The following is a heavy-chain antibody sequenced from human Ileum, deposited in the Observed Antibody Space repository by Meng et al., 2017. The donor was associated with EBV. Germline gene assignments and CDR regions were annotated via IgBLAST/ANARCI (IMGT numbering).Heavy chain of an antibody. V-gene: IGHV1-3*01. D-gene: IGHD2-15*01. CDR3: AREEGGRFDS. Sequence: QGLFVQSGADMKTPGAPVEISCKASGYNFDDYSIQWLRQAPGQRLEWLGWINPGIGSTYDSKTIRGRLTITMDTSASTVYMRLTSLTSEDTAVYYCAREEGGRFDSWGQGTLVTVSS. J-gene: IGHJ4*02. CDR2: INPGIGST. CDR1: GYNFDDYS.